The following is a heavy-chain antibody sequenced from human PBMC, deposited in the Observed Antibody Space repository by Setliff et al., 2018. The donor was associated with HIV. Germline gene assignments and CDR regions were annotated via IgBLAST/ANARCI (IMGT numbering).Heavy chain of an antibody. J-gene: IGHJ4*02. CDR2: IEERHDIT. V-gene: IGHV3-23*01. Sequence: PGGSLRLSCAASGFTFSIYALCWVRQAPGKGLEWVGFIEERHDITHYSDSVKGRFTISRDNSKNTLYLQMDSLRPKDTAAYYCARAPSWQRQVDFWGQGTLVTVSS. D-gene: IGHD6-25*01. CDR1: GFTFSIYA. CDR3: ARAPSWQRQVDF.